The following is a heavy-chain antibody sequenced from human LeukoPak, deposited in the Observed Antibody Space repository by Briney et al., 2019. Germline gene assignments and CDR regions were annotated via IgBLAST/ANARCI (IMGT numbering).Heavy chain of an antibody. CDR3: ARALRYFDSGAFDI. CDR1: GFTVSSNY. J-gene: IGHJ3*02. CDR2: IYSGGST. V-gene: IGHV3-53*01. D-gene: IGHD3-9*01. Sequence: PGGSLRLSCAASGFTVSSNYMSWVRQTPGKGLEWVSVIYSGGSTYYADSVKGRFTISRDNSKNTLYLQMNSLRAGDTAVYYCARALRYFDSGAFDIWGQGTMVSVSS.